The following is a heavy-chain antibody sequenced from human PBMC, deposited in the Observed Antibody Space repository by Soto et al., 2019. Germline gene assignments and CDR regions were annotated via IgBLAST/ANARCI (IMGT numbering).Heavy chain of an antibody. CDR1: GGSISSYY. CDR3: ARGLAAAAGDYYYYGMDV. D-gene: IGHD6-13*01. Sequence: PSETLSLTCTVSGGSISSYYRSWIRQPAGKGLEWIGRIYTSGSTNYNPSLKSRVTMSVDTSKSQFSLKLSSVTAADTAVYYCARGLAAAAGDYYYYGMDVWGQGTTVTVSS. V-gene: IGHV4-4*07. J-gene: IGHJ6*02. CDR2: IYTSGST.